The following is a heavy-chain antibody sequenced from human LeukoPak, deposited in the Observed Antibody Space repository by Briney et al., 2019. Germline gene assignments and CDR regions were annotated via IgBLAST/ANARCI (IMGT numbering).Heavy chain of an antibody. CDR2: INHSGST. V-gene: IGHV4-34*01. D-gene: IGHD5-12*01. CDR1: GGSFSGYY. Sequence: ASETLSLTCAVYGGSFSGYYWSWIRQPPGKGLEWIGEINHSGSTNYNPSLKSRVTISVDTSKNQFSLKLSSVTAADTAVYYCAREAYSGYDWGGYYYYGMDVWGQGTTVTVSS. CDR3: AREAYSGYDWGGYYYYGMDV. J-gene: IGHJ6*02.